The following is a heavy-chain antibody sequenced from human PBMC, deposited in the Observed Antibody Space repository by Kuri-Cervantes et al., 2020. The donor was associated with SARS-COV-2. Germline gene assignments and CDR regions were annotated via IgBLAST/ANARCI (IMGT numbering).Heavy chain of an antibody. V-gene: IGHV1-69*06. J-gene: IGHJ1*01. D-gene: IGHD6-19*01. CDR2: IIPIFGTA. CDR3: ASPVAGTLYFQH. Sequence: SVKVSCKASGGTFSSYAISWVRQAPGQGLEWMGGIIPIFGTANYAQKFQGRVTITADKSTSTAYMELSSLRSEDTAVYYCASPVAGTLYFQHWGQGTLVTVSS. CDR1: GGTFSSYA.